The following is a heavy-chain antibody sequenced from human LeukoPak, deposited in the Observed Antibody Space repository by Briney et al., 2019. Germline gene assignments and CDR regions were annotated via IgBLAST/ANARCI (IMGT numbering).Heavy chain of an antibody. D-gene: IGHD3-9*01. CDR1: GYTFTGYY. V-gene: IGHV1-2*02. CDR3: ARDRRSYYDILTGYPLFDY. CDR2: INPNSGGT. Sequence: ASVKVSCKASGYTFTGYYMHWVRQAPGRGLEWMGWINPNSGGTNYAQKFQGRVTMTTDTSTSTAYMELRSLRSDDTAVYYCARDRRSYYDILTGYPLFDYWGQGTLVTVSS. J-gene: IGHJ4*02.